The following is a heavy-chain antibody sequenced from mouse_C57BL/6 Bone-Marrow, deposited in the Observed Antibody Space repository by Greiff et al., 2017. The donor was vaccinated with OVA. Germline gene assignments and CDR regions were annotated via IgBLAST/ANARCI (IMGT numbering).Heavy chain of an antibody. CDR1: GYTFTSYW. D-gene: IGHD1-1*01. CDR2: IDPNSGGT. Sequence: QSCKASGYTFTSYWMHWVKQRPGRGLEWIGRIDPNSGGTKYNEKFKSKATLTVDKPSSTAYMQLSSLTSEDSAVYYCARRVLDTEYFDVWGTGTTVTVSS. V-gene: IGHV1-72*01. J-gene: IGHJ1*03. CDR3: ARRVLDTEYFDV.